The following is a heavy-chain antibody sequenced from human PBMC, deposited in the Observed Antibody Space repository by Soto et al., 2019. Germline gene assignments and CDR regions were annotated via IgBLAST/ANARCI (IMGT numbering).Heavy chain of an antibody. CDR1: GYTFTDHF. CDR3: ANSGRYWLIAY. J-gene: IGHJ4*02. Sequence: ASVKVSCKASGYTFTDHFMHWVRQAPGQGLEWMGWINPKDGGTHYGQKFQGWVTFTRDTSANTAYMELSRLRPEDTAVYFCANSGRYWLIAYCAQGTLVTVSS. V-gene: IGHV1-2*04. D-gene: IGHD6-25*01. CDR2: INPKDGGT.